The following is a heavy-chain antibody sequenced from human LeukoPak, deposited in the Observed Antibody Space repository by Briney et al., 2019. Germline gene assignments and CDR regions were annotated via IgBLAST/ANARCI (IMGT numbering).Heavy chain of an antibody. V-gene: IGHV4-34*01. J-gene: IGHJ6*03. Sequence: SETLSLTCAVYGGSFSGYYWSWIRQPPGKGLEWIGEINHSGSTNYNPSLKSRVTISVDTSKNQFSLKLSSVTAADTAVYYCAREVPYKSSGYAPRGRYYYYYMDVWGKGTTATVSS. D-gene: IGHD3-22*01. CDR3: AREVPYKSSGYAPRGRYYYYYMDV. CDR1: GGSFSGYY. CDR2: INHSGST.